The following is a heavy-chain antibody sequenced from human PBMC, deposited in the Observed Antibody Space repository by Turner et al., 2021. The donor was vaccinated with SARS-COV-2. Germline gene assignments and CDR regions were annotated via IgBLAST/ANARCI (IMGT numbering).Heavy chain of an antibody. CDR3: ARARGMDYYDSSGQRFDP. CDR2: IIPIFGTA. Sequence: VQSGAEVKKPGSSVKVSCEASGGTFSNYAISWVRQAPGQGLEWMGGIIPIFGTANYAQKFQGRVTITADESTTTAYMELSSLGSKDTDVYYCARARGMDYYDSSGQRFDPWGQGTLVTVSS. CDR1: GGTFSNYA. D-gene: IGHD3-22*01. J-gene: IGHJ5*02. V-gene: IGHV1-69*01.